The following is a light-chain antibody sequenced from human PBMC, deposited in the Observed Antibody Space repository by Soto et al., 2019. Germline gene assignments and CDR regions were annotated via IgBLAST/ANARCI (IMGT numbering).Light chain of an antibody. CDR3: SSYAGANNSPLYL. CDR1: SSDVGASKF. V-gene: IGLV2-8*01. J-gene: IGLJ1*01. CDR2: EVS. Sequence: QSALTQPPSASGSPGQSVTISCTGTSSDVGASKFVSWYQQHPGYAPKLIIYEVSKRPSEVPDRFSGSKSGNTASLTVSRLQAEDEADYYCSSYAGANNSPLYLFGTGTKVTVL.